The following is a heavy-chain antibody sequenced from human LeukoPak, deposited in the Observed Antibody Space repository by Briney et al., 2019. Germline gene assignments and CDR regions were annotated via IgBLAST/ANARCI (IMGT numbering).Heavy chain of an antibody. D-gene: IGHD2-2*01. CDR2: IYHSGST. J-gene: IGHJ5*02. CDR3: AREAPIVVVPAAYNWFDP. V-gene: IGHV4-38-2*02. Sequence: SETLSLTCTVSGYSISSGYYWGWIRQPPGKGLEWIGSIYHSGSTYYNPSLKSRVTISVDTSKNQFSLKLSSVTAADTAVYYCAREAPIVVVPAAYNWFDPWGQGTLVTVSS. CDR1: GYSISSGYY.